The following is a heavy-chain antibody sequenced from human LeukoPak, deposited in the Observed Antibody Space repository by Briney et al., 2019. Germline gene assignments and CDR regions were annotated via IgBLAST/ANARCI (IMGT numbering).Heavy chain of an antibody. CDR2: IYWDDAR. J-gene: IGHJ5*02. CDR1: GFSLKTSGVG. CDR3: AHRQSTAVASRFDP. Sequence: SGPTLVEPTQTLTLTCTFSGFSLKTSGVGVGWIRQPPGKPLAWLALIYWDDARLYRPSLMNRLTITKDTAKNQVVLTMTNVDPMDTGTYYCAHRQSTAVASRFDPWGQGTLVTVTS. V-gene: IGHV2-5*02. D-gene: IGHD6-19*01.